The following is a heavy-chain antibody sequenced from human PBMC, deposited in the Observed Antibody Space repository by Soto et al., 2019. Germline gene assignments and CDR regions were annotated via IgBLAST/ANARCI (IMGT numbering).Heavy chain of an antibody. V-gene: IGHV4-34*01. CDR1: GGSFSGSY. D-gene: IGHD6-13*01. J-gene: IGHJ4*02. Sequence: QVQLQQWGAGLLKPSETLSLTCAVYGGSFSGSYWGWIRQHPGKGLEWIGEINHSGSTNYNPSLKSRVTISVYTSKNQFSLKLSSVTAADTAVYYCARAAAAASVSYWSQGTLLTVSS. CDR2: INHSGST. CDR3: ARAAAAASVSY.